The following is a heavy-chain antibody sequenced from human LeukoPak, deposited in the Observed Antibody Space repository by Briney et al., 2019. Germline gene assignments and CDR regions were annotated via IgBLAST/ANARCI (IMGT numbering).Heavy chain of an antibody. D-gene: IGHD6-19*01. CDR1: GFTFSDYY. J-gene: IGHJ4*02. Sequence: GGSLRLSCAASGFTFSDYYMSWIRQAPGKGLEWVSGISWNSGSIGYADSVKGRFTISRDNAKNSLYLQMNSLRAEDTALYYCAKAFGYSSGWYAPFFDYWGQGTLVTVSS. CDR3: AKAFGYSSGWYAPFFDY. V-gene: IGHV3-9*01. CDR2: ISWNSGSI.